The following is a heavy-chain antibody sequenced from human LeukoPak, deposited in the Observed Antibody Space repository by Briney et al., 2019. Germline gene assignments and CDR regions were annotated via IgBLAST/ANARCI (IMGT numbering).Heavy chain of an antibody. CDR1: GFTFSSYA. J-gene: IGHJ3*02. V-gene: IGHV3-23*01. Sequence: PGGSLRLSCAASGFTFSSYAMSWVRQAPGKGLEWVSAISGSGGSTYYADSVKGRFTISRDNSKNTLYLQMNSLRAEDTAVYYCAKDRYCSSISCYAVGDAFDIWGQGTMVTVSS. D-gene: IGHD2-2*01. CDR3: AKDRYCSSISCYAVGDAFDI. CDR2: ISGSGGST.